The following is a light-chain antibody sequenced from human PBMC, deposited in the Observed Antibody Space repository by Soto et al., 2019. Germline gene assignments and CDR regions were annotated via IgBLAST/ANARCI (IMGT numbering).Light chain of an antibody. Sequence: EVVITEAAATLSVSPGQRASLSCRTSQSVSTTVAGYHQTPRQAPRLLVYGASTRATGIPAMFSGRGAGTEFSLTITIVHAEDVVNYCCQRVFYPPITFGEGTRLEIK. CDR3: QRVFYPPIT. J-gene: IGKJ5*01. V-gene: IGKV3-15*01. CDR2: GAS. CDR1: QSVSTT.